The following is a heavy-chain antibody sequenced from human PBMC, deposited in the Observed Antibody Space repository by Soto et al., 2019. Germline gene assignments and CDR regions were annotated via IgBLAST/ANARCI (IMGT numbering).Heavy chain of an antibody. CDR3: ARDRIRLGDFDY. D-gene: IGHD2-15*01. CDR2: IKQDGSEK. Sequence: EVQLVESGGGLVQPGGSLRLSCAASGLTFSSYWMSWVRQAPGKGLEWVANIKQDGSEKYYVDSVKGRFTISRDNAKNSLYLQLNSLRAEDTAVYYCARDRIRLGDFDYWGQGTLVTVSS. V-gene: IGHV3-7*05. CDR1: GLTFSSYW. J-gene: IGHJ4*02.